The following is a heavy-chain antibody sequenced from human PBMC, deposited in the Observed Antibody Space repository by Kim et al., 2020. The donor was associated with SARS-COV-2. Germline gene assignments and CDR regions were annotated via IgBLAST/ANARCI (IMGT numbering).Heavy chain of an antibody. CDR3: ARGSGYDRALDV. Sequence: NYAQKLQGRVTMTTDTSTSTAYMELRSLRSDDTAVYYCARGSGYDRALDVWGQGTTVTVSS. V-gene: IGHV1-18*01. J-gene: IGHJ6*02. D-gene: IGHD5-12*01.